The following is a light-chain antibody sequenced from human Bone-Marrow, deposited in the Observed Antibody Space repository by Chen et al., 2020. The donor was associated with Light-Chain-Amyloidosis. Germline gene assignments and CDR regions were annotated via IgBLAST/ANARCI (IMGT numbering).Light chain of an antibody. CDR2: KDS. CDR3: QSAVSSDTYVV. CDR1: ALPKQY. Sequence: SYELTQPPSVSVSPGQTARITCSGDALPKQYAYWYQQKPGQAPVLVIYKDSERPSGIPERFSGSSSGTTVTLTISGVQAEDEADYYCQSAVSSDTYVVFGGGTKLTVL. J-gene: IGLJ2*01. V-gene: IGLV3-25*03.